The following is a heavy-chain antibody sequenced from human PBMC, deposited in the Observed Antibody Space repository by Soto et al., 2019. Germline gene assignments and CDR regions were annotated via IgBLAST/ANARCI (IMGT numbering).Heavy chain of an antibody. V-gene: IGHV3-23*01. CDR3: AKLTTVTTFDY. J-gene: IGHJ4*02. D-gene: IGHD4-17*01. Sequence: GGSLRLSCAASGFTFSNYAIRWVRQAPGKGLEWVASITGSGGSKYYADSVKGRFTISRDNSKNTLYLQMNSLRAEDTAVYYCAKLTTVTTFDYWGQGTLVTVSS. CDR1: GFTFSNYA. CDR2: ITGSGGSK.